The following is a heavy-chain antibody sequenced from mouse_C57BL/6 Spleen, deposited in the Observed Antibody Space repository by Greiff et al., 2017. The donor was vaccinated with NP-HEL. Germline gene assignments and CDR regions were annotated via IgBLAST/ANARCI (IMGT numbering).Heavy chain of an antibody. V-gene: IGHV14-4*01. D-gene: IGHD1-1*01. CDR2: IDPENGDT. Sequence: VQLQQSGAELVRPGASVKLSCTASGFNIIDDYMHWVKQRPEQGLEWIGWIDPENGDTEYASKFQGKATITADTSSNTAYLQLSSLTSEDTAVYYCTTYYYGSSYYFDYWGQGTTLTVSS. CDR1: GFNIIDDY. CDR3: TTYYYGSSYYFDY. J-gene: IGHJ2*01.